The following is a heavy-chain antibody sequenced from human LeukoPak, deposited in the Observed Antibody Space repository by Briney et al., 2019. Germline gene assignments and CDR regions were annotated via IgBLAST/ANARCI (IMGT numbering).Heavy chain of an antibody. V-gene: IGHV3-23*01. D-gene: IGHD3-22*01. CDR1: GFTFSSYA. CDR2: ISGSGGST. Sequence: TGGSLRLSCAASGFTFSSYAMSLVRQAPGKGLEWVSAISGSGGSTYYADSVKGRFTISRDNSKNTLYLQMNSLRAEDTAVYYCANDRLLLPRQDAFDIWGQGTMVTVSS. CDR3: ANDRLLLPRQDAFDI. J-gene: IGHJ3*02.